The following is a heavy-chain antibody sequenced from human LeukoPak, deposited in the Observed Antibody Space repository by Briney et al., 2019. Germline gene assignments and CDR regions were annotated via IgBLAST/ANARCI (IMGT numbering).Heavy chain of an antibody. CDR1: GFTFYDHG. CDR2: INWKGGST. D-gene: IGHD6-19*01. Sequence: GGSLRLSCAASGFTFYDHGMIWVPQVPGKALEWVTGINWKGGSTGYADSVKGRFTISRDNAKNSLYLQMNSLSAEDTALYYCEGGDRNGWYFAYWGQGNLVPVSS. V-gene: IGHV3-20*04. J-gene: IGHJ4*02. CDR3: EGGDRNGWYFAY.